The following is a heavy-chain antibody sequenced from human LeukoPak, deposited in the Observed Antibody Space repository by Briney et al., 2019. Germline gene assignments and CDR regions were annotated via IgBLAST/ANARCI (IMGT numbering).Heavy chain of an antibody. V-gene: IGHV3-33*01. D-gene: IGHD3-10*01. CDR3: ARDLSYGSLEF. J-gene: IGHJ4*02. CDR2: IRYDGSKR. CDR1: GFTFCNYV. Sequence: PGGSLRLSCAASGFTFCNYVMLWVRAAPGRGVEWVAGIRYDGSKRNHADSGKGRFTIFRDDSKNTLYLQMNSLRDEDTAVYSCARDLSYGSLEFWGQGTLVTVSS.